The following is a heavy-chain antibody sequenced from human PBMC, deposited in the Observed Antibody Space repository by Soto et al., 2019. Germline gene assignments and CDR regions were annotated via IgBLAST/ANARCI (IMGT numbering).Heavy chain of an antibody. V-gene: IGHV1-69*13. CDR2: IIPIFGTA. J-gene: IGHJ4*02. Sequence: SVKVSCKASGGTFSSYAISWVRQAPGQGLEWMGGIIPIFGTANYAQKFQGRVTITADESTSTAYMELSSLRSEDTAVYYCARYMVRGVITTRHFDYWGQGTLVTVSS. CDR1: GGTFSSYA. D-gene: IGHD3-10*01. CDR3: ARYMVRGVITTRHFDY.